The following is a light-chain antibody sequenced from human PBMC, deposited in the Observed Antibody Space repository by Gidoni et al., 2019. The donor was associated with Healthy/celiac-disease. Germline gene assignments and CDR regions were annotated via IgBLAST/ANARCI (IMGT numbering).Light chain of an antibody. CDR3: QQYNSYPLT. Sequence: DIQMPQPPPTLSAYVGDRVTITTRASQSFSTWLAWYQQTPGKAPKLLSYKASSLESGVPSRFSGTGAGTEFTLTISSLQPDDLATCYCQQYNSYPLTFGGGTKVEIK. CDR1: QSFSTW. J-gene: IGKJ4*01. CDR2: KAS. V-gene: IGKV1-5*03.